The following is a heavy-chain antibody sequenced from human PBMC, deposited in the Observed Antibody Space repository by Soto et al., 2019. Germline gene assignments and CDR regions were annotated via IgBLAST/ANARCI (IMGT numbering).Heavy chain of an antibody. J-gene: IGHJ4*02. V-gene: IGHV3-23*01. CDR1: GFTFNNYA. CDR2: ISGGGDTT. CDR3: AKGRGGSGSLTPRVDF. Sequence: EVQLLESGGGLVQPGGSLRLSCAASGFTFNNYAITWVRQAPGKGLEWVSAISGGGDTTSYADSVKGRFTVSRDGSKNTLYLQMSSLRAEDTDLYYCAKGRGGSGSLTPRVDFWGQGTLVTVSS. D-gene: IGHD3-10*01.